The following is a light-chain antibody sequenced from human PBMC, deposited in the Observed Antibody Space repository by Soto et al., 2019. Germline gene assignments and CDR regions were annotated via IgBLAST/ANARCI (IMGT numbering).Light chain of an antibody. Sequence: EIVLTQSPATLSLSPGERATLSCWASQSISSYLAWYQKKPGQAPRLLIYDASNRATGIPARFSGSGSGTEFTLTISSLAPEDLAVYYCQQYRAWPLTFGGGTKVEIE. J-gene: IGKJ4*01. CDR2: DAS. CDR1: QSISSY. CDR3: QQYRAWPLT. V-gene: IGKV3-11*01.